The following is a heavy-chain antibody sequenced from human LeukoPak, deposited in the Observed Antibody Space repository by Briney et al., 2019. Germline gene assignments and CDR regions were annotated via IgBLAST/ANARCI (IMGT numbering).Heavy chain of an antibody. CDR3: ARDNRGERTPGWGYGGFDI. CDR2: INPSGGTT. Sequence: ASVKVSCKASGYTFAKFYRHWVRQAPGQGLEWMGIINPSGGTTSYAQKFQGRVSMTRDTSTSTVYMELSSLRSEDTAVYYCARDNRGERTPGWGYGGFDIWGQGTMVSVSS. J-gene: IGHJ3*02. D-gene: IGHD3-16*01. CDR1: GYTFAKFY. V-gene: IGHV1-46*01.